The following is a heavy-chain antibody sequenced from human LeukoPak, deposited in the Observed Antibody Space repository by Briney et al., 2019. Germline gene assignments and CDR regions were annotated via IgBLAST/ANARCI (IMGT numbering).Heavy chain of an antibody. Sequence: SGPTLVKPTQTLTLTCTFSGFSLSTSGVGVGWIRQPPGKALEWLALIYWNDDKRYSPSLKSRLTITKDTSKNQVVLTMTNMDPVDTATYYCARRYCSSTSCPLPNQGNYYYYGMDVWGQGTTVTVSS. CDR1: GFSLSTSGVG. D-gene: IGHD2-2*01. J-gene: IGHJ6*02. CDR2: IYWNDDK. CDR3: ARRYCSSTSCPLPNQGNYYYYGMDV. V-gene: IGHV2-5*01.